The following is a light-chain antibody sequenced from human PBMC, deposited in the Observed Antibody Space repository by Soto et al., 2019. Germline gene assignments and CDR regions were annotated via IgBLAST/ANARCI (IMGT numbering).Light chain of an antibody. CDR2: DAS. CDR1: QDIKNY. V-gene: IGKV1-33*01. CDR3: QQFDSVPCT. Sequence: IPMTQSPSSLSTSVGDRVTITCQASQDIKNYLIWYQHKAGRAPKLLIYDASTLETGVSSRFSGSGSGTQFTLTISSLQPEDIATYYCQQFDSVPCTFGQGTKLEMK. J-gene: IGKJ2*02.